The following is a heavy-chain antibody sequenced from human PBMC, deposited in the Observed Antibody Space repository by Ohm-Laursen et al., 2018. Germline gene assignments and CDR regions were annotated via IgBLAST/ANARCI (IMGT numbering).Heavy chain of an antibody. CDR2: FDPEDGET. J-gene: IGHJ3*02. CDR1: GYTLTELS. V-gene: IGHV1-24*01. D-gene: IGHD2-21*02. Sequence: ASVTVSCKVSGYTLTELSMHWVRQAPGTGLEWLGGFDPEDGETIYAQKFQGRVTMTEDTSTDTAYMELSSLRSEDTAVYYCATDAAYCGGDCYRDAFDIWGQGTMVTVSS. CDR3: ATDAAYCGGDCYRDAFDI.